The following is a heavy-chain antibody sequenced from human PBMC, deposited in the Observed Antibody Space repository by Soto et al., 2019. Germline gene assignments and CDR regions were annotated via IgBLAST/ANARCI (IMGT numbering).Heavy chain of an antibody. Sequence: EVQLVESGGGLVQPGGSLKLSCAASGFTFSGSAMHWVRQASGKGLEWVGRIRSKANNYATAYDASVNGRFTISRDDSKDTAYLQMNSLKTEDTAVYYCARHIVGPATDRFDSWGQGTLVTVSS. J-gene: IGHJ4*02. CDR2: IRSKANNYAT. CDR3: ARHIVGPATDRFDS. V-gene: IGHV3-73*02. CDR1: GFTFSGSA. D-gene: IGHD1-26*01.